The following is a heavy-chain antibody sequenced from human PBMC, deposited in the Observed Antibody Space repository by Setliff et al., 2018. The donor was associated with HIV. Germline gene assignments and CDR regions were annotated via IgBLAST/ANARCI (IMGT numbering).Heavy chain of an antibody. D-gene: IGHD4-4*01. CDR3: ATSLITVPPDAFDI. J-gene: IGHJ3*02. CDR2: IVVGSGNT. Sequence: GASVKVSCKASGFTFTSSTMQWVRQARGQRLEWIGWIVVGSGNTNYAQKFQERVTITRDMSTSTAYMELSSLRSEDTAVYYCATSLITVPPDAFDIWGQGTMVTVSS. V-gene: IGHV1-58*02. CDR1: GFTFTSST.